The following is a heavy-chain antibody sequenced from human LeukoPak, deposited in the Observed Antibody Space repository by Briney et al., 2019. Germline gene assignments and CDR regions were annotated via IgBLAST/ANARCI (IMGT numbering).Heavy chain of an antibody. CDR1: GGSFSGYA. CDR2: INHSGST. D-gene: IGHD3-16*01. Sequence: SETLSLTCAVYGGSFSGYAWSWIRQPPGKGLEWIGEINHSGSTNYNPSLKSRVTISVDTSKKQFSLKLSSVTAADTAVYYCARGRLLMWFDPWGQGTLVTVSS. V-gene: IGHV4-34*01. J-gene: IGHJ5*02. CDR3: ARGRLLMWFDP.